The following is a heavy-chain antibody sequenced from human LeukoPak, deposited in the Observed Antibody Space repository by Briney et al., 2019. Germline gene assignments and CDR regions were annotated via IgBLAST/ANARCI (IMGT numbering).Heavy chain of an antibody. Sequence: GGSLRLSCAASGFTFSSYSMNWVRQAPGKGLEWVSSISSSSSYIYYADSVKGRFTISRDDAKNSLYLQMNSLRAEDTAVYYRARLLLGIHAFDIWGQGTMVTVSS. D-gene: IGHD7-27*01. V-gene: IGHV3-21*01. CDR2: ISSSSSYI. CDR3: ARLLLGIHAFDI. CDR1: GFTFSSYS. J-gene: IGHJ3*02.